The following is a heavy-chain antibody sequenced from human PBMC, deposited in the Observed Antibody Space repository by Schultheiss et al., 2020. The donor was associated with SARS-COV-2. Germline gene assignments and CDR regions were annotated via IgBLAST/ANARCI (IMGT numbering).Heavy chain of an antibody. J-gene: IGHJ3*02. Sequence: GESLKISCAASGFTVSSNYMSWVRQAPGKGLEWVSVIYSGGSTYYADSVKGRFTISRDNSKNTLYLQMNSLRAEDTAVYYCARSQITTLRKYDIVVVPEGAFDIWGQGTMVTVSS. V-gene: IGHV3-66*01. D-gene: IGHD2-2*01. CDR2: IYSGGST. CDR1: GFTVSSNY. CDR3: ARSQITTLRKYDIVVVPEGAFDI.